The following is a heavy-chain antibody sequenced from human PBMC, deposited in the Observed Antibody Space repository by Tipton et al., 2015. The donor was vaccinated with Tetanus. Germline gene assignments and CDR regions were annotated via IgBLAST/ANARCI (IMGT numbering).Heavy chain of an antibody. CDR3: ARLDCSGGSYYRGRPDY. CDR2: INHSGST. D-gene: IGHD2-15*01. J-gene: IGHJ4*02. CDR1: GGSFSGYY. V-gene: IGHV4-34*01. Sequence: GLVKPSETLSLTCAVYGGSFSGYYWSWIRQPPGKGLEWIGEINHSGSTNYNPSLKSRVTISVDTSKNQFSMKRSSVTAADTAVYYCARLDCSGGSYYRGRPDYWGQGTLVTVSS.